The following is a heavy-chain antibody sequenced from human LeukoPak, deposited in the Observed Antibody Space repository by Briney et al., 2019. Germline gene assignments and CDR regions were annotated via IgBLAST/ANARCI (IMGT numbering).Heavy chain of an antibody. V-gene: IGHV3-21*01. J-gene: IGHJ5*02. D-gene: IGHD7-27*01. CDR3: ARRLTGNWFDP. CDR2: ISSSSSYI. CDR1: GFTFSSYS. Sequence: GGSLRLSCAASGFTFSSYSLNWVRQAPGKGLEWVSSISSSSSYIYYADSVKGRFTISRDNAKNSLYLQMNSLRAEDTAVYYCARRLTGNWFDPWGQGTLVTVSS.